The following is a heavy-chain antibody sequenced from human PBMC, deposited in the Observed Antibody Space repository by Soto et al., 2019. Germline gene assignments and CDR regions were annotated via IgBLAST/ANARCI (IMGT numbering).Heavy chain of an antibody. Sequence: ASVKVSCKASGYTFASYAIIWMRQAPGQGLEWMGWISAYNGNTNYAQKLQGRVTMTTDTSTSTAYMELRSLRSDDTAVYYCTRHESSWPQWGQGTLVTVSS. D-gene: IGHD6-13*01. CDR2: ISAYNGNT. CDR3: TRHESSWPQ. J-gene: IGHJ4*02. V-gene: IGHV1-18*01. CDR1: GYTFASYA.